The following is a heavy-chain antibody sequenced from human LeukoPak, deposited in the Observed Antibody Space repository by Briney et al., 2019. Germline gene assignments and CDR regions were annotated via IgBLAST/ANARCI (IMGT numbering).Heavy chain of an antibody. CDR1: GFTFSSYE. V-gene: IGHV3-48*03. CDR2: ISSSGSTI. D-gene: IGHD3-10*01. CDR3: ARALGSGSYTYYYYGMDV. J-gene: IGHJ6*02. Sequence: GGSLRLSCAASGFTFSSYEMNWVRQAPGKGLEWVSYISSSGSTIYYADSVKGRFTISRDNAKNSLYLQMNSLRAEDTAVYYCARALGSGSYTYYYYGMDVWGQGTTVTVSS.